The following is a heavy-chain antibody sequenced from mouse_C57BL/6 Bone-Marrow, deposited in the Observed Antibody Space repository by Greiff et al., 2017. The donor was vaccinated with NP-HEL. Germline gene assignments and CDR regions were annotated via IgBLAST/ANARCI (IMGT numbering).Heavy chain of an antibody. Sequence: QVQLQQSGAELVKPGDSVKISCKASGYAFSSYWMNWVKQRPGKGLEWIGQIYPGDGDTNYNGKLKGKATLTADKSSSTAYMQLSSLTSEDSAVYFCARLGGYYPYWYFDVWGTGTTVTVSS. J-gene: IGHJ1*03. CDR3: ARLGGYYPYWYFDV. V-gene: IGHV1-80*01. CDR1: GYAFSSYW. CDR2: IYPGDGDT. D-gene: IGHD2-3*01.